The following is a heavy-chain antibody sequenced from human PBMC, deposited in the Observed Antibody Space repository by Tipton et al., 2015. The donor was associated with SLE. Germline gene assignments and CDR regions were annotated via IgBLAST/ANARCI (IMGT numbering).Heavy chain of an antibody. CDR3: ASQATVTPK. Sequence: TLSLTCNVSGGSISSSFYYWAWIRQPPGKGLEWIGSIYYSGSTYYNPSLKSRVTISVDTSKNQFSLKLSSVTAADTAVYYCASQATVTPKWGQGTLVTVSS. D-gene: IGHD4-17*01. CDR2: IYYSGST. V-gene: IGHV4-39*07. CDR1: GGSISSSFYY. J-gene: IGHJ4*02.